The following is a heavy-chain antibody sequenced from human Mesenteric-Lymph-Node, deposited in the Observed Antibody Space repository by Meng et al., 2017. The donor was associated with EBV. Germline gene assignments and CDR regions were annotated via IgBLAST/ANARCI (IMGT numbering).Heavy chain of an antibody. J-gene: IGHJ5*02. D-gene: IGHD3/OR15-3a*01. CDR2: IYYSGIT. V-gene: IGHV4-39*01. CDR1: GGSISTTNYY. Sequence: QLQLQEAGSRSVKPSETLSLTCTVSGGSISTTNYYWSWVRQPPGKGLEWLGGIYYSGITYYNPSLTSRVDLSVDTSKNRFSLKLFSLTTEDTAVYFCVRSRGWTQVEWFDPWGPGILVTVSS. CDR3: VRSRGWTQVEWFDP.